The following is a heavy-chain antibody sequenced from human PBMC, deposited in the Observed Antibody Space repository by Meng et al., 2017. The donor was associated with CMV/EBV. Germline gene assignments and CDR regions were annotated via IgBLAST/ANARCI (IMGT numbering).Heavy chain of an antibody. V-gene: IGHV4-34*01. D-gene: IGHD2-2*02. Sequence: SGYYWSWIRQPPGKGREWIGEINHSGSTNYNPSLKSRVTISVDTSKNQFSLKLSSVTAADTAVYYCARGEIVVVPAAIRFNWYFDLWGRGTLVTVSS. CDR2: INHSGST. J-gene: IGHJ2*01. CDR3: ARGEIVVVPAAIRFNWYFDL. CDR1: SGYY.